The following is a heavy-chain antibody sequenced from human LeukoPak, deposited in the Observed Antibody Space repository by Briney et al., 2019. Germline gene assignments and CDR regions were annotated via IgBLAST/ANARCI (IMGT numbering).Heavy chain of an antibody. J-gene: IGHJ6*03. V-gene: IGHV1-69*05. CDR3: ARDRQNPMDV. Sequence: SVEVSCKASGGTFSSYAISWVRQAPGQGLEWMGGIIPIFGTANYAQKFQGRVTITTDESTSTAYMELSSLRSEDTAVYYCARDRQNPMDVWGKGTTVTVSS. CDR1: GGTFSSYA. CDR2: IIPIFGTA.